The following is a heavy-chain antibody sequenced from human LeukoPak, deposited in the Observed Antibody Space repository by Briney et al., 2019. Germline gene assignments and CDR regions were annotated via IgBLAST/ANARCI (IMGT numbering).Heavy chain of an antibody. CDR2: ISAHKGNT. D-gene: IGHD3-3*01. CDR3: AGTLRRFLEWSYFDY. CDR1: GYSFSSYG. V-gene: IGHV1-18*01. J-gene: IGHJ4*02. Sequence: ASVKVSCKASGYSFSSYGISWVRQAPGQGLEWLGWISAHKGNTNFAQKFRGRVTLATDTSTNTAYMELRSLRSDDTAVYYCAGTLRRFLEWSYFDYWGQGTLVTVSS.